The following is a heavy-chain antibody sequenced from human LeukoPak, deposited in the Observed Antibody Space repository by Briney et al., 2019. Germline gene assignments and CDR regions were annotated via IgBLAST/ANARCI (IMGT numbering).Heavy chain of an antibody. Sequence: PSETLSLTCTVSGGSISSSSYYWGWIRQPPGKGLEWIGSIYYSGSTYYNPSLKSRVTISVDTSKNQFSLKLSSVTAADTAVYYCARALSDSVFGIAAAGTLDPWGQGTLVTVSS. CDR2: IYYSGST. CDR3: ARALSDSVFGIAAAGTLDP. D-gene: IGHD6-13*01. CDR1: GGSISSSSYY. J-gene: IGHJ5*02. V-gene: IGHV4-39*07.